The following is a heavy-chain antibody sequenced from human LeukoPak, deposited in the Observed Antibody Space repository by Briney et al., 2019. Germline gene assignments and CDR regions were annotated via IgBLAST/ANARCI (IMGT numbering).Heavy chain of an antibody. Sequence: SQTLSLTCAVSGGSISSGDYSWSWIRQPPGKGLEWIGYIYHSGSTYSNPSLKSRVTISVDRSKNQFSLKLSSVTAADTAVYYCARREWLRHPAFDYWGQGTLVTVSS. CDR3: ARREWLRHPAFDY. CDR1: GGSISSGDYS. V-gene: IGHV4-30-2*01. D-gene: IGHD5-12*01. J-gene: IGHJ4*02. CDR2: IYHSGST.